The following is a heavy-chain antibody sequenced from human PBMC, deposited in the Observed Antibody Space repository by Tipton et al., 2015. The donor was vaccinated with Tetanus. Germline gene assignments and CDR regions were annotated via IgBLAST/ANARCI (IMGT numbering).Heavy chain of an antibody. CDR2: ISGSGGST. D-gene: IGHD4-17*01. J-gene: IGHJ6*02. V-gene: IGHV3-23*01. CDR1: GFTFSSYA. CDR3: AKNYGDSDYYDDGMDV. Sequence: SLRLSCAASGFTFSSYAMTWVRQAPGKGLEWVSTISGSGGSTYYADSVKGRFTISRDNSKNTLYLQMNSLRAEDTAVYYCAKNYGDSDYYDDGMDVWGQGNTVTVSS.